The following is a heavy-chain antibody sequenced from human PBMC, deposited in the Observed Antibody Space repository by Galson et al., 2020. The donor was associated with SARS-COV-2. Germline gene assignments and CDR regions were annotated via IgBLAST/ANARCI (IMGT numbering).Heavy chain of an antibody. V-gene: IGHV5-51*01. J-gene: IGHJ6*03. CDR1: GYSFTSYW. D-gene: IGHD3-10*01. CDR2: IYPGDSDT. Sequence: GESLKISCKGSGYSFTSYWIGWVRQMPGKGLEWMGIIYPGDSDTRYSPSFQGQVTISADKSISTAYLQWSSLKASDTAMYYCARAADYYGSGSYYWLYYYYYMDVWGKGTTVTVSS. CDR3: ARAADYYGSGSYYWLYYYYYMDV.